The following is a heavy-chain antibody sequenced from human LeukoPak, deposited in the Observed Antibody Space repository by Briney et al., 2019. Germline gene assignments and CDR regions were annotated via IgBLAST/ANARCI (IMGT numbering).Heavy chain of an antibody. CDR1: GFTFSSYS. CDR2: ISSSSSYI. Sequence: PGGSLRLSCAASGFTFSSYSMNWVRQAPGKGLEWVSSISSSSSYIYYADSVKGRFTISRDNAKNSLYLQMNSLRAEDTAVYYCAKRPDYDYVWGSHRKYYFEYWGQGTLVTVSS. V-gene: IGHV3-21*04. CDR3: AKRPDYDYVWGSHRKYYFEY. D-gene: IGHD3-16*02. J-gene: IGHJ4*02.